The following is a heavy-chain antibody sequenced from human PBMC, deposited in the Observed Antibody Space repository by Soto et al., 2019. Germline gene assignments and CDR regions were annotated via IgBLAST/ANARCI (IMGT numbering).Heavy chain of an antibody. CDR2: ITSDTATI. CDR1: GFTFNIYS. CDR3: ARDSGYSYGPLDY. D-gene: IGHD5-18*01. J-gene: IGHJ4*02. Sequence: GGSLRLSCAASGFTFNIYSMNWVRQAPGKGLEWVSYITSDTATIHYADSVRGRFTISRDNAENSLFLQMNSLRAEDTAVYYCARDSGYSYGPLDYWGQGTLVTVSS. V-gene: IGHV3-48*01.